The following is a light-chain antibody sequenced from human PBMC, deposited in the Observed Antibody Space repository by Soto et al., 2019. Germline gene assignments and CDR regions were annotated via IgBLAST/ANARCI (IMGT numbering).Light chain of an antibody. CDR2: GAS. CDR1: QSVSSN. CDR3: HQYNNWPPWT. V-gene: IGKV3-15*01. Sequence: EIVMPQSPATLSVSPGERATLSCRASQSVSSNLAWYQQKPGQAPRLLIYGASTRATGIPARFSGSGSGTEITLTISSLQCEDFAVYYCHQYNNWPPWTFGQGTKVEIK. J-gene: IGKJ1*01.